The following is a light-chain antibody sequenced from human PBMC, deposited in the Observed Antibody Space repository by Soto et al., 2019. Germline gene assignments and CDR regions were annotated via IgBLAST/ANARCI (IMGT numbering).Light chain of an antibody. J-gene: IGKJ1*01. CDR3: QQYNTYFRT. CDR1: QSISSW. V-gene: IGKV1-5*03. Sequence: HITHSPIIMTASVGDRVTITCRASQSISSWLAWYQQKPGKAPKLLIYKASSLEGGVPSRFSGSGPGTEFALTISSLQPDDFATYYCQQYNTYFRTFGQGTKVDIK. CDR2: KAS.